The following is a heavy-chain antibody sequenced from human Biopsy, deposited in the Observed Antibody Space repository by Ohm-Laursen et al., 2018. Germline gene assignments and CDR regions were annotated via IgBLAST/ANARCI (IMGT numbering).Heavy chain of an antibody. J-gene: IGHJ6*02. V-gene: IGHV3-9*01. CDR1: DFTFDDYA. CDR2: ITWNSGHI. D-gene: IGHD3-10*01. Sequence: SSLRLSCAASDFTFDDYAMSWVRQRPGKGPEWVSGITWNSGHIAYADSVKGRFTISRDNAKNVLWLQMNSLRVDDTAMYYCVKDIRRYFYGMDVWGQGTTVTVS. CDR3: VKDIRRYFYGMDV.